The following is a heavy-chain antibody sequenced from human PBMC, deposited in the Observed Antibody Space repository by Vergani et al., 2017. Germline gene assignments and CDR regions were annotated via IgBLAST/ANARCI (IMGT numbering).Heavy chain of an antibody. CDR2: IIPIFGTA. J-gene: IGHJ6*02. CDR1: GGTFSSYA. CDR3: ARHSPLTGYYQPSDYYYYYGMDV. D-gene: IGHD3-9*01. V-gene: IGHV1-69*01. Sequence: QVQLVQSGAEVKKPGSSVKVSCKASGGTFSSYAISWVRQAPGHGLEWMGGIIPIFGTANYAQKFQGRVTITADESTSTAYMELSSLRSEDTAVYYCARHSPLTGYYQPSDYYYYYGMDVWGQGTTVTVSS.